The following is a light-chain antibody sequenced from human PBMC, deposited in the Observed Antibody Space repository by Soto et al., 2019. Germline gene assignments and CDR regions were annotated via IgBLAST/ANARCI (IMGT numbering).Light chain of an antibody. V-gene: IGKV3-15*01. J-gene: IGKJ1*01. Sequence: EIVMTQSPAPLSVSPGEIATLSCRASQRISTKLAWYQQKPGQATRVLIYSASTRSTGIPARFSGSGSGTEFTLTISSLQPEDFAIDYCHQYDNWPPTWTFGQGTRVEIK. CDR2: SAS. CDR1: QRISTK. CDR3: HQYDNWPPTWT.